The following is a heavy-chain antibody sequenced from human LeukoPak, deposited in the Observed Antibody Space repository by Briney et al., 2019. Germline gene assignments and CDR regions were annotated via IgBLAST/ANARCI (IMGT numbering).Heavy chain of an antibody. V-gene: IGHV3-11*04. CDR2: IGSSGSTI. D-gene: IGHD3-22*01. J-gene: IGHJ3*01. Sequence: GGSLRLSCAASGFTFSDYYMSWIRQAPGKGLEWVSYIGSSGSTIYCADSVKGRFTISRDNAKNSLYLQMNSLRAEDTAVYYCARVAYYDSRAQDVWGQGTMVTVSS. CDR1: GFTFSDYY. CDR3: ARVAYYDSRAQDV.